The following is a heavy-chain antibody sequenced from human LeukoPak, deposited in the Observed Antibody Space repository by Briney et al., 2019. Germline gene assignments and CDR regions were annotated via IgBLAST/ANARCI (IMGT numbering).Heavy chain of an antibody. V-gene: IGHV1-8*02. D-gene: IGHD3-9*01. Sequence: ASVKVSCKASGYTFTSYGISWVRQAPGQGLEWMGWMNPNSGNTGYAQKFQGRVTMTRNTSISTAYMELSSLRSEDTAVYYCATAPSRLRYFDWLLYGGGDYWGQGTLVTVSS. J-gene: IGHJ4*02. CDR2: MNPNSGNT. CDR1: GYTFTSYG. CDR3: ATAPSRLRYFDWLLYGGGDY.